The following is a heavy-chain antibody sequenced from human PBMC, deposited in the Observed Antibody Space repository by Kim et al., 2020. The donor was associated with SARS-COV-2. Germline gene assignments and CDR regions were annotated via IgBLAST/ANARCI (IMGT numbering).Heavy chain of an antibody. CDR1: DDRFNNFW. V-gene: IGHV5-51*01. D-gene: IGHD2-2*01. CDR2: IWPGDSDT. CDR3: ARPTSESCSRTSCYHLDF. Sequence: GESLKISCKGSDDRFNNFWIGWVRQQPGEGLEWMGIIWPGDSDTRYSPSFQGRVTMSADKSLNTAYLEWSSLKASDTAVYYCARPTSESCSRTSCYHLDFWGQGTHVSVSS. J-gene: IGHJ4*02.